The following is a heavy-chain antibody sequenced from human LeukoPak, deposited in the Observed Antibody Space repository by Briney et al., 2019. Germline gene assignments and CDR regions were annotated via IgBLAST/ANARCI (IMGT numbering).Heavy chain of an antibody. CDR1: GGSISSYY. J-gene: IGHJ4*02. Sequence: SETLSLTCTVSGGSISSYYWSWIRQPPGKGLEWIGYIYYSGSTNYNPSLKSRVTISVDRSKNQFSLKLSSVTAADTAVYYCARGLDILTGYSFDYWGQGTLVTVSS. CDR3: ARGLDILTGYSFDY. V-gene: IGHV4-59*12. CDR2: IYYSGST. D-gene: IGHD3-9*01.